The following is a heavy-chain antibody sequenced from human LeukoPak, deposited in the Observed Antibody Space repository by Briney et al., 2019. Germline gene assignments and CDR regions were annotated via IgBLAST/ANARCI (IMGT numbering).Heavy chain of an antibody. Sequence: PGGSLRLSCAASGFTFNNYGMSWVRQAPGKGLEWVSTINDNGLNTHYADSVKGRFTIPRDDSKNTLHLQMNSLRVDDTALYYCTKGDGGWYPIDYWGQGVLVIVSS. CDR1: GFTFNNYG. V-gene: IGHV3-23*01. J-gene: IGHJ4*02. CDR3: TKGDGGWYPIDY. CDR2: INDNGLNT. D-gene: IGHD6-19*01.